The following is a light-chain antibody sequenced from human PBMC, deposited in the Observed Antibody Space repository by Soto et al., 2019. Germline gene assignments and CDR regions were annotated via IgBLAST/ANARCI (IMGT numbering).Light chain of an antibody. V-gene: IGLV2-14*01. CDR2: GVS. CDR1: SSDVGGYNY. J-gene: IGLJ1*01. CDR3: SSYTSSLYV. Sequence: QSALTQPASVSGSPGQSITISCTGTSSDVGGYNYVSWYQQHPGKAPKLMIYGVSNRPSGVSNRFSGSKSGNTASLTISGLQAEDEADYYCSSYTSSLYVFGTGTKVTVL.